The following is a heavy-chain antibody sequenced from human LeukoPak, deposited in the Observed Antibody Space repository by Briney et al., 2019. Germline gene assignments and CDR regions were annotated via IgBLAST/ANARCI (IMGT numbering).Heavy chain of an antibody. CDR1: GFTFSSYA. V-gene: IGHV3-23*01. CDR3: ARLPNYTTGWLNWFDP. J-gene: IGHJ5*02. D-gene: IGHD6-19*01. Sequence: GGSLRLSCAASGFTFSSYAMSWVRQAPGKGLEWVSGISASGNSTYYADSVKGRSTISRDNSKNTLYLRMNSLRAEDTALYYCARLPNYTTGWLNWFDPWGQGTLVTVSS. CDR2: ISASGNST.